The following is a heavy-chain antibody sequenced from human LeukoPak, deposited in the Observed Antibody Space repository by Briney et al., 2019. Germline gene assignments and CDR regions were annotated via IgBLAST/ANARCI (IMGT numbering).Heavy chain of an antibody. V-gene: IGHV4-34*01. CDR2: INHSGST. J-gene: IGHJ4*02. CDR3: ASFYDYVWGSYRDHFDY. CDR1: GGSFSGYY. Sequence: SETLSLTCAVYGGSFSGYYWSWIRQPPGKGLEWIGEINHSGSTYYKPSLKSRVTISVDTSKNQFSLKLSSVTAADTAVYYCASFYDYVWGSYRDHFDYWGQGTLVTVSS. D-gene: IGHD3-16*02.